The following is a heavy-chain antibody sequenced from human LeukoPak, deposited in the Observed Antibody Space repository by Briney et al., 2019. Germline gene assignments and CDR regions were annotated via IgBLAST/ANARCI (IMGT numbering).Heavy chain of an antibody. J-gene: IGHJ4*02. CDR1: GGSISSSSQY. Sequence: SSETLSLTCTVSGGSISSSSQYWGWIRQPPGKGLEWIGSIYYSGSTYYNASLQSRVTISVDTSKNQFSLKLSSVTAADTAVYYCAKPRVCSGHDCAFDYWGQGTLVTVSS. D-gene: IGHD5-12*01. V-gene: IGHV4-39*07. CDR3: AKPRVCSGHDCAFDY. CDR2: IYYSGST.